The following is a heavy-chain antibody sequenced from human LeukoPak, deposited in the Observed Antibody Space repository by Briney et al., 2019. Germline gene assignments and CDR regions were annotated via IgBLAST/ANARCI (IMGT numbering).Heavy chain of an antibody. CDR2: INPNIGGT. V-gene: IGHV1-2*02. D-gene: IGHD2-15*01. CDR1: GYIFTASY. J-gene: IGHJ4*02. Sequence: ASVKVSCKASGYIFTASYIHWVRQAPRQGLEWMGWINPNIGGTSFAKKFQGRVTLTRDTSITTTYLELTGLRSDDTAVYFCARDDCSGVSCYSVDSWGQGTLVTVSS. CDR3: ARDDCSGVSCYSVDS.